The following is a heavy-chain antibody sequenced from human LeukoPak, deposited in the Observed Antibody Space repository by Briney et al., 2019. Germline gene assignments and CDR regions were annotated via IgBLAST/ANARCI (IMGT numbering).Heavy chain of an antibody. Sequence: GGSLRLSCAASGFTFDDYAMSWVRQAPGKGLEWVSAISGSGGSTYYADSVKGRFTISRDNSKNTLYLQMNSLRAEDTAVYYCAKDGTYYDILRPEPYDYWGQGTLVTVSS. D-gene: IGHD3-9*01. CDR1: GFTFDDYA. CDR3: AKDGTYYDILRPEPYDY. CDR2: ISGSGGST. V-gene: IGHV3-23*01. J-gene: IGHJ4*02.